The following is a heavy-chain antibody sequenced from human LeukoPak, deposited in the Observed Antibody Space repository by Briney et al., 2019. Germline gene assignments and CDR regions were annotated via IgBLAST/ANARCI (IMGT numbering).Heavy chain of an antibody. Sequence: PSETLSLTCSVSVVPMNGYYWSWLRQSAGNRLEWIGHVDSSGNTNYNPSLESRVTMSVDTSQKQFSLKLTSVTAADMAVYFCARQFLVGSTFHAFDLWGQGTRVTVSS. CDR3: ARQFLVGSTFHAFDL. CDR1: VVPMNGYY. V-gene: IGHV4-4*07. CDR2: VDSSGNT. D-gene: IGHD1-26*01. J-gene: IGHJ3*01.